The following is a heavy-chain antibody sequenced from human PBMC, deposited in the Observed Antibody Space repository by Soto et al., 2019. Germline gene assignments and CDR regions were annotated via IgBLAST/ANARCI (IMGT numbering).Heavy chain of an antibody. J-gene: IGHJ4*02. V-gene: IGHV3-33*01. CDR2: IWYDGSNK. D-gene: IGHD3-10*01. CDR3: ARDERDSGSLDY. CDR1: GFTFSTYG. Sequence: QVQLVESGGGVVQPGRSLRLSCAASGFTFSTYGMHWVRQAPGKGLEWVAVIWYDGSNKYYADSVKGRFTISRDNSKNTRYLQMNSLRAEDTAVYYCARDERDSGSLDYWGQGTLVTVSS.